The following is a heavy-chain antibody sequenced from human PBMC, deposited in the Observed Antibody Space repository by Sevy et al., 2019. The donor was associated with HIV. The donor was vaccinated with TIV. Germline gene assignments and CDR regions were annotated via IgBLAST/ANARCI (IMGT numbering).Heavy chain of an antibody. CDR1: GGSISSYY. D-gene: IGHD3-3*01. Sequence: SETLSLTCTVSGGSISSYYWSWIRQPAGKGLEWIGRIYTSGSTNYNPSLKSRVTMSVDTSKNQFSLKLSSVTAADTAVYYCARDHPTYDFWSGYPTPDAFDIWDQGTMVTVSS. CDR3: ARDHPTYDFWSGYPTPDAFDI. J-gene: IGHJ3*02. CDR2: IYTSGST. V-gene: IGHV4-4*07.